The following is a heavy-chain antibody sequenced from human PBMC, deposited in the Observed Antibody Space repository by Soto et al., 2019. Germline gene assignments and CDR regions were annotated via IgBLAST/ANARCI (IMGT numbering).Heavy chain of an antibody. CDR2: IYYSGAT. CDR3: ARTPGNGYNWYFDY. CDR1: GDSVRSGSYY. Sequence: QVHLQESGPGLVKPSETLSLTCTVSGDSVRSGSYYWSWIRQSPGKGLVWIGYIYYSGATNYNPSLKGRLTISVDTSKNQFSLKLRSVTAADTAVYYCARTPGNGYNWYFDYWGQGTLVTVSS. J-gene: IGHJ4*02. D-gene: IGHD5-12*01. V-gene: IGHV4-61*01.